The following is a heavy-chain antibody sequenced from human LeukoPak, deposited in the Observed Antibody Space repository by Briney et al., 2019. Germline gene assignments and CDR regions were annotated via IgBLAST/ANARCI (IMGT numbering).Heavy chain of an antibody. Sequence: GSLRLSCAASGFSFSSYAMSWIRQPPGKGLEWIGEINHSGSTNYNPSLKSRVTISVDTSKNQFSLKLSSVTAADTAVYYCARSGGHYDILTGYYTPGYYYYYMDVWGKGTTVTISS. V-gene: IGHV4-34*01. D-gene: IGHD3-9*01. J-gene: IGHJ6*03. CDR3: ARSGGHYDILTGYYTPGYYYYYMDV. CDR1: GFSFSSYA. CDR2: INHSGST.